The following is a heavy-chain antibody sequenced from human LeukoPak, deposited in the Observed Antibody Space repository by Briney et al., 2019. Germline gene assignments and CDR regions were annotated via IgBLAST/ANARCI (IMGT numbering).Heavy chain of an antibody. CDR3: ARGDSSGFDF. D-gene: IGHD3-22*01. Sequence: GGSLRLSCAASGFTFSSYWMQWVRQAPGKGLVWVSRINSNGGTTRYADSVQGRFTTSRDNAKNTLYLQMNSLRAEDTAVYYCARGDSSGFDFWGQGTLVTLSS. CDR1: GFTFSSYW. CDR2: INSNGGTT. J-gene: IGHJ4*02. V-gene: IGHV3-74*01.